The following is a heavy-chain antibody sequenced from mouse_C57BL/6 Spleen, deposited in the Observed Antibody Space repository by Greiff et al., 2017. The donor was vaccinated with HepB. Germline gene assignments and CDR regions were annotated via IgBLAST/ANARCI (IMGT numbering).Heavy chain of an antibody. Sequence: EVQGVESGGGLVQPKGSLKLSCAASGFSFNTYAMNWVRQAPGKGLEWVARIRSKSNNYATYYADSVKDRFTIARDDSESMIYLQMNNLKNEDTAMYYCVRQGYSKPWFAYWGQGTLVTVSA. D-gene: IGHD2-5*01. CDR3: VRQGYSKPWFAY. CDR1: GFSFNTYA. V-gene: IGHV10-1*01. CDR2: IRSKSNNYAT. J-gene: IGHJ3*01.